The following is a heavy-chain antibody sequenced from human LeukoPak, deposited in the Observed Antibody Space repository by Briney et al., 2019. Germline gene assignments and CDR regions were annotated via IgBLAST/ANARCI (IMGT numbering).Heavy chain of an antibody. CDR2: IRYDGSNK. CDR1: GFTFSSYG. Sequence: GGSLRLSCAASGFTFSSYGMHWVRQAPGKGLEWVAFIRYDGSNKYYADSVKGRFTISRDNSKNTLYLQMNSLRAEDTAVYYCAKDLGSSVMDYYYYMDVWGKGTTVTVSS. V-gene: IGHV3-30*02. J-gene: IGHJ6*03. CDR3: AKDLGSSVMDYYYYMDV. D-gene: IGHD2-2*01.